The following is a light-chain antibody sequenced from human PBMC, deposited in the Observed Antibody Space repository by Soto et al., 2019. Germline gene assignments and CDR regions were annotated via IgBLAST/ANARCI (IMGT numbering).Light chain of an antibody. V-gene: IGKV3-20*01. CDR3: QRYGTSPRT. J-gene: IGKJ1*01. CDR1: QRVSSNS. CDR2: GAS. Sequence: EIVLTQSPGTLSLSPGERVTLSCRASQRVSSNSLAWYQHRPGQAPRLLIYGASSRATGIPDRFSGSGSGTDFTLTISGLEPEDFAVYYCQRYGTSPRTFGQGTKV.